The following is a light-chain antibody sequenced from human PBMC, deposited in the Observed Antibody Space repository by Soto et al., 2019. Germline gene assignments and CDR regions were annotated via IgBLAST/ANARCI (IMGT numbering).Light chain of an antibody. CDR2: AAS. CDR1: QSXSXC. V-gene: IGKV1-39*01. CDR3: QQSYSTPWT. Sequence: DIQMTQSPSSLSASVGDRVTITCRASQSXSXCXNWYQQKPGKAPKLLIYAASSLQSGVPSRFSGSGSGTDFTLTISSLQPEDFATYYCQQSYSTPWTFGQGTKVDIK. J-gene: IGKJ1*01.